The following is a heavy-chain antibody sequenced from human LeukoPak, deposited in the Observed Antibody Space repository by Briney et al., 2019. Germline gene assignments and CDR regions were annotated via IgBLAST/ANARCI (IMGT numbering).Heavy chain of an antibody. V-gene: IGHV3-33*01. D-gene: IGHD2-21*02. Sequence: PGGSLRLSCAASGFTFSSYGMHWVRQALGKGLEWVAVIWYDGSNKYYADSVKGRFTISRDNSKNTLYLQMNSLRAEDTAVYYCAREAYCGGDCYSPDAFDIWGQGTMVTVSS. CDR2: IWYDGSNK. CDR3: AREAYCGGDCYSPDAFDI. J-gene: IGHJ3*02. CDR1: GFTFSSYG.